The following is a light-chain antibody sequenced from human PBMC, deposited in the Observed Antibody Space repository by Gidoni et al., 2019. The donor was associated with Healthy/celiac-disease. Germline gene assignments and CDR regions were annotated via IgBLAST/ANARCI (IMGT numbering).Light chain of an antibody. CDR3: MQALQTRWT. J-gene: IGKJ1*01. CDR1: QSLLLSNGYNY. Sequence: VMTESPLSLRVTPGEPASISCRSSQSLLLSNGYNYLDWYLQKPGQSPQLLIYLGSNRASGVPDRFSGSGSGTDFTLTISRVESEDVGVYYCMQALQTRWTFGQXTKVEIK. V-gene: IGKV2-28*01. CDR2: LGS.